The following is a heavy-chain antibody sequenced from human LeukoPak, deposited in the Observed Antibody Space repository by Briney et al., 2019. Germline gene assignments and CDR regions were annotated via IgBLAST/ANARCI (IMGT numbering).Heavy chain of an antibody. CDR1: GYTFTSYG. CDR3: ARDNALYDFWSGYLYYFDY. J-gene: IGHJ4*01. Sequence: ASVKVSCKASGYTFTSYGISWVRQAPGQGLEWMGWINPNSGGTNYAQKFQGRVTMTRDTSISTAYMELSRLRSDDTAVYYCARDNALYDFWSGYLYYFDYWGQEPWSPSPQ. CDR2: INPNSGGT. D-gene: IGHD3-3*01. V-gene: IGHV1-2*02.